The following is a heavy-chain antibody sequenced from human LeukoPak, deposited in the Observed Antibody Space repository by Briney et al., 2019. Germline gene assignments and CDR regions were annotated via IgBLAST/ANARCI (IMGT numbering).Heavy chain of an antibody. CDR1: SGSISSYY. Sequence: PSETLSLTCTVSSGSISSYYWSWIRQPPGKGLEWIGYIFYSGSTNYNPSLMRRVTMSVDTSKKQFSLKLTSMTAADTAVYYCARGIYGSRFSFDYWGQGTLVTVSS. J-gene: IGHJ4*02. D-gene: IGHD1-14*01. CDR2: IFYSGST. CDR3: ARGIYGSRFSFDY. V-gene: IGHV4-59*01.